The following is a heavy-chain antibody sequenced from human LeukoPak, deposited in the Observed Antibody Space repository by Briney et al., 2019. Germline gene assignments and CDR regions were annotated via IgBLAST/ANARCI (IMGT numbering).Heavy chain of an antibody. CDR3: ARLDSGGYYFVPY. CDR2: INPSISET. V-gene: IGHV5-51*01. J-gene: IGHJ4*02. CDR1: GYTFNNYW. Sequence: GESLKISCETPGYTFNNYWIGWVRQISGKGLEWMGIINPSISETRYTPSFQGQVTISADKSISTAYLQWSSLRASDTAMYYCARLDSGGYYFVPYWGQGTLVTVSS. D-gene: IGHD3-22*01.